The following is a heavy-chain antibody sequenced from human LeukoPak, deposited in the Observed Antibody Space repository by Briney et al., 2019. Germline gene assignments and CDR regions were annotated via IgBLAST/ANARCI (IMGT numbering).Heavy chain of an antibody. CDR3: AKDFSRDTVMITADQ. D-gene: IGHD5-18*01. V-gene: IGHV3-23*01. J-gene: IGHJ4*02. Sequence: PGGSLRLSCAASGFTFGSYAMSWVRQAPGKGLEWVSIISGSGGSTYYVDSVKGRFTISRDNSQSTLYLQMHSLRAEDTAVYYCAKDFSRDTVMITADQWGQGTLVTVSS. CDR1: GFTFGSYA. CDR2: ISGSGGST.